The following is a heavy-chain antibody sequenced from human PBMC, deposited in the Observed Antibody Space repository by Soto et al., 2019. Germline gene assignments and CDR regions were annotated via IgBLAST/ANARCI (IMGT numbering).Heavy chain of an antibody. D-gene: IGHD5-12*01. V-gene: IGHV4-39*01. J-gene: IGHJ4*02. Sequence: QLQLQESGPGLVKPSETLSLTCTVSGGSISSSSYYWGWIRQPPGKGLEWIGSIYYSGSTYYNPSLKSRVTISVDTSKNQFSLKLSSVTAADTAVYYCARQEDSGYVAFPDYWGQGTLVTVSS. CDR3: ARQEDSGYVAFPDY. CDR1: GGSISSSSYY. CDR2: IYYSGST.